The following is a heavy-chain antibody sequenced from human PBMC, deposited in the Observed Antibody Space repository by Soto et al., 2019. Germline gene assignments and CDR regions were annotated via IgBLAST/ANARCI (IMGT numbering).Heavy chain of an antibody. CDR2: IIPIFGTA. CDR3: ARERNIAVVTAIRYYYYGMDV. Sequence: SVKVSCKASGGTFSSYAISWVRQAPGQGLEWMGGIIPIFGTANYAQKFQGRVTITADESTSTAYMELSSLRSEDTAVYYCARERNIAVVTAIRYYYYGMDVWGQGATVTVSS. J-gene: IGHJ6*02. D-gene: IGHD2-21*02. V-gene: IGHV1-69*13. CDR1: GGTFSSYA.